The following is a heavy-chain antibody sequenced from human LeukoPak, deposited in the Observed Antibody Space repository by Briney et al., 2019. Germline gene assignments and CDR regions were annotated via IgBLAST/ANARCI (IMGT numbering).Heavy chain of an antibody. CDR2: IYYSGST. Sequence: SETLSLTCTVSGGPISSYYWSWIRQPPGEGLEWIGYIYYSGSTNYNPSLKSRVTISVDTSKNQFSLKLSSVTAADTAVYYCARLVVPAAPFDYWGQGTLVTVSS. CDR3: ARLVVPAAPFDY. CDR1: GGPISSYY. D-gene: IGHD2-2*01. J-gene: IGHJ4*02. V-gene: IGHV4-59*08.